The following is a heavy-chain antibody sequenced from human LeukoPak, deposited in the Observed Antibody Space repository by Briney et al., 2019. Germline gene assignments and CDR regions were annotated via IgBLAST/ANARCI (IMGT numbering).Heavy chain of an antibody. CDR1: GYTVTSYG. J-gene: IGHJ4*02. Sequence: ASVKVSCKASGYTVTSYGISWVRQAPGQGLEWMGWISAYNGNTNYAQKLQGRVTMTTDTCTSTAYMELRSLRSDDTAVYYCARVMYYHILTGLDFDYWGQGTLVTVSS. CDR3: ARVMYYHILTGLDFDY. D-gene: IGHD3-9*01. CDR2: ISAYNGNT. V-gene: IGHV1-18*01.